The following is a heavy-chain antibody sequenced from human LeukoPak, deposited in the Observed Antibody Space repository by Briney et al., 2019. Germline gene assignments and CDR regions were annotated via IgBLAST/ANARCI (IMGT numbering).Heavy chain of an antibody. Sequence: PSETLSLTCSVSGDSITGHYLTWIRQPPGNGLEWIGYISHIGRTNYNPSLKSRVTISVDTSKNQFSLKLTSVTAADTALYYCARDRISINALDMWGQGTMVTVSS. CDR2: ISHIGRT. J-gene: IGHJ3*02. CDR3: ARDRISINALDM. D-gene: IGHD1-14*01. CDR1: GDSITGHY. V-gene: IGHV4-59*11.